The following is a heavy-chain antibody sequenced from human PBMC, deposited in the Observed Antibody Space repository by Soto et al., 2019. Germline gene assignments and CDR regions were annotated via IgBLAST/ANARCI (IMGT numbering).Heavy chain of an antibody. V-gene: IGHV4-31*03. CDR3: ARVDWGLDAFDI. CDR1: GGPASSGGNY. D-gene: IGHD7-27*01. CDR2: IYNSGNT. J-gene: IGHJ3*02. Sequence: SETLSLTCSVSGGPASSGGNYWSWIRQPPGKGLEWIGYIYNSGNTHYSPSLKSRLTMSVDASKNQVSLKLSSVTAADTAVYYCARVDWGLDAFDIWGQGTMVTVSS.